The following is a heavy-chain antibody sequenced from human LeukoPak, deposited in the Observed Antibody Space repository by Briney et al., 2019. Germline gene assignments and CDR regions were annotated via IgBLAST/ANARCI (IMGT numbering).Heavy chain of an antibody. CDR1: GFTFSGYP. D-gene: IGHD4-17*01. J-gene: IGHJ1*01. Sequence: GKSLRLSCAASGFTFSGYPIHWVRQAPGKGLEWVAVISYDGSNKYYADSVKGRFTISRDNSKNTLYLQMNSLRAEDTAVYYCAKDLVYGDYPEYFQHWGQGTLVIVSS. CDR2: ISYDGSNK. CDR3: AKDLVYGDYPEYFQH. V-gene: IGHV3-30-3*02.